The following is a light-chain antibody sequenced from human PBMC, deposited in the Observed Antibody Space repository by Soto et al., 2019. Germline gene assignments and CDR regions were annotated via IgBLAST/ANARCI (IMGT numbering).Light chain of an antibody. V-gene: IGKV3D-20*02. CDR3: HQRYNWPRVT. Sequence: EIVLTQSPGTLSLSPGERATLSCSASQSVSSSYLAWYQQKPGQAPRLLIYGASSRATGIPDRFSGSGSGTDFTLTISRLEPEDFAVYFCHQRYNWPRVTFGQGTRLEIK. CDR1: QSVSSSY. CDR2: GAS. J-gene: IGKJ5*01.